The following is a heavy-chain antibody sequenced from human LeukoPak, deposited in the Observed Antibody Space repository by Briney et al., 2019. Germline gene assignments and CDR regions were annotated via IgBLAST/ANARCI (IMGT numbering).Heavy chain of an antibody. J-gene: IGHJ5*02. Sequence: SETLSLTCTVSGGSISSYYWSWIRQPPGKGLEWIGYIYYSGSTNYNPSLKSRVTISVDTSKNQFSLKLSSVTAADTAVYYCARGSVSGSYYLNAAANWFDPWGQGTLVTVSS. D-gene: IGHD3-10*01. CDR1: GGSISSYY. CDR3: ARGSVSGSYYLNAAANWFDP. CDR2: IYYSGST. V-gene: IGHV4-59*01.